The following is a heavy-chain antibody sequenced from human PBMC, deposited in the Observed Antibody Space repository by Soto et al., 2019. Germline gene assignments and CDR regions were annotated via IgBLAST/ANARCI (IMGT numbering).Heavy chain of an antibody. D-gene: IGHD1-1*01. CDR2: ISAQNGNT. V-gene: IGHV1-18*01. Sequence: QVHLVQSGAEVKKPGASVKVSCKGSGYAFTTYGITWVRQAPGQGLEWMGWISAQNGNTNYAQKLQVRVTVTRDTSTSTAYLELRCLRSDDTAVYYCARGRYGDYWGQGALVSVSS. CDR1: GYAFTTYG. J-gene: IGHJ4*02. CDR3: ARGRYGDY.